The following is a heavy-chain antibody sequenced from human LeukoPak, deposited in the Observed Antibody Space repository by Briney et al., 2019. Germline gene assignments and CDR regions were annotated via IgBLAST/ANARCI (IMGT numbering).Heavy chain of an antibody. J-gene: IGHJ6*03. D-gene: IGHD1-1*01. Sequence: GGSLRLSCAASGFTFSSYSMNWVRQAPGKGLEWVSSISSSSSYIYYADSVKGRFTISRDNAKNSLYLQMNSLRAEDTAVYYCARDGTFENYYYMDVWGKGTTVTVSS. V-gene: IGHV3-21*01. CDR3: ARDGTFENYYYMDV. CDR2: ISSSSSYI. CDR1: GFTFSSYS.